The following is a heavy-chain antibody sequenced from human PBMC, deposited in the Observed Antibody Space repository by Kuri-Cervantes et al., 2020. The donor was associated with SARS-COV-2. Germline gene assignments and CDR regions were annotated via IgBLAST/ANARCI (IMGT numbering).Heavy chain of an antibody. J-gene: IGHJ6*02. CDR3: QVAAAGTGDYYYYYTMDV. CDR1: GGFIGSYY. V-gene: IGHV4-59*08. Sequence: GSLRLSCSVSGGFIGSYYWSWIRQPPGKGLEWIGNIFYSGNTNYNPSLKSRVTISVDTSKNQFSLKLSSVTAADTAVYYCQVAAAGTGDYYYYYTMDVWGQGNTVTVSS. CDR2: IFYSGNT. D-gene: IGHD6-13*01.